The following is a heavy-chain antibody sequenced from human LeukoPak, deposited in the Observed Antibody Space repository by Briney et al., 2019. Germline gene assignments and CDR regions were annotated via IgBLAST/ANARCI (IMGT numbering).Heavy chain of an antibody. V-gene: IGHV3-11*01. CDR1: GFTFSDYY. CDR2: ISSSGSTI. CDR3: ARDRAVGAFDY. J-gene: IGHJ4*02. Sequence: KTGGSLRLSCAASGFTFSDYYMSWIRQAPGKGLEWVSYISSSGSTIYYADSVKGRFTISRDNAKNSLYLRMNSLRAEDTAVYYCARDRAVGAFDYWGQGTLVTVSS. D-gene: IGHD1-26*01.